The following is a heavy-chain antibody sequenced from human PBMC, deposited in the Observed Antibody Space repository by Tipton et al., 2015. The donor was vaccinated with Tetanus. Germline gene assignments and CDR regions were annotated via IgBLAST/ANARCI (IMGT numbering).Heavy chain of an antibody. CDR3: ARVPYGDYVFDY. D-gene: IGHD4-17*01. J-gene: IGHJ4*02. CDR1: GFTFSSYS. Sequence: CAASGFTFSSYSMNWVRQAPGKGLEWVSSISSSSSYIYYADSVKGRFTISRDNAKNSLYLQMNSLRAEDTAVYYCARVPYGDYVFDYWGQGTLVTVSS. CDR2: ISSSSSYI. V-gene: IGHV3-21*01.